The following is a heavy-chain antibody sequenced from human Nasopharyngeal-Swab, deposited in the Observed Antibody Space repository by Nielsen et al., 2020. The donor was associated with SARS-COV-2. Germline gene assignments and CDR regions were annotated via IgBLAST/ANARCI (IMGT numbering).Heavy chain of an antibody. CDR2: ISGSDHTT. V-gene: IGHV3-23*01. Sequence: GESLKISCAASGITFRSYAISWVRQAPGKGLEWVSVISGSDHTTYYAGSVKGRFTISRDNSKNTVNLQMNSLRVEDTAIYYCAKDRDSGDDSDDYYHYYGMDVWGQGTTVTVFS. CDR1: GITFRSYA. J-gene: IGHJ6*02. D-gene: IGHD5-12*01. CDR3: AKDRDSGDDSDDYYHYYGMDV.